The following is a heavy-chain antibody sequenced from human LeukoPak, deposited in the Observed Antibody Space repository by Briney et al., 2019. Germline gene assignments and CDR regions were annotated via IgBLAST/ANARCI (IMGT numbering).Heavy chain of an antibody. CDR3: ARNLAMVPFDY. CDR2: ISAYNGNT. CDR1: GYTFTSYG. D-gene: IGHD5-18*01. V-gene: IGHV1-18*01. J-gene: IGHJ4*02. Sequence: ASVKVSCKASGYTFTSYGISWVRQAPGQGLEWMGWISAYNGNTNYAQKFQGRVTITADKSTSTAYMELSSLRSEDTAVYYCARNLAMVPFDYWGQGTLVTVSS.